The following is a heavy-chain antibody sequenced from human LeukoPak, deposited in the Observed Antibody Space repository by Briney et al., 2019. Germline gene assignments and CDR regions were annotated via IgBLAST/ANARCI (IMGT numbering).Heavy chain of an antibody. CDR1: GGSVSSGDCY. Sequence: SETLSLTCTVSGGSVSSGDCYWSWIRQPPGKGLEWIGYIYYSGSTNYNPYLKSRVTISVDTSKNQFSLMLSSVTAADTAVYYCARDVLTGSWIDYWGQGTLVTVSS. D-gene: IGHD6-13*01. CDR3: ARDVLTGSWIDY. CDR2: IYYSGST. J-gene: IGHJ4*02. V-gene: IGHV4-61*08.